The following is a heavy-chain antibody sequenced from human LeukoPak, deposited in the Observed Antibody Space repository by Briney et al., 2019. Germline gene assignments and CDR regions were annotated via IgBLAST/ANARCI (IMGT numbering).Heavy chain of an antibody. CDR1: GFTFSNYG. CDR3: AKEGTAQISTWYDN. V-gene: IGHV3-30*18. J-gene: IGHJ4*02. D-gene: IGHD2-2*01. Sequence: PGRSLRLSCAGAGFTFSNYGMHWVRQAPGKGLEWVAVISYEGRTMYYGDSVKGRFTISRDNSRNTLFLQMNSLSLDDTAVYYCAKEGTAQISTWYDNWGQGTLVTVSS. CDR2: ISYEGRTM.